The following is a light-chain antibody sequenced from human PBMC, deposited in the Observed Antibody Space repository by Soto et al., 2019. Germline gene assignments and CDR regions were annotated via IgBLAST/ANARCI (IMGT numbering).Light chain of an antibody. CDR3: QQYTSYPWT. J-gene: IGKJ1*01. CDR2: EAS. V-gene: IGKV1-5*03. Sequence: DIQMTQSPSTLSASVGDRATITCRASQSSRDWLAGFQQKAGKAPKLLIYEASRLESGGPSRISGSGSGTEFTLTSRSLQPDDFATYYCQQYTSYPWTFGQGTKGEMK. CDR1: QSSRDW.